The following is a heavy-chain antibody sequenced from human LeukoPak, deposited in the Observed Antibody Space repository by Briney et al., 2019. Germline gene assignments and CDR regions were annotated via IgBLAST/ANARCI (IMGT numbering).Heavy chain of an antibody. CDR2: MNPNSGNT. Sequence: ASVKVSCKASGYTITSYDINWVRQATGQGLEWMGWMNPNSGNTGYAQKFQGRVTMTRNTSISTAYMELSSLRAEDTAVYYCARNIVGASAFDYWGQGTLVTVSS. CDR1: GYTITSYD. D-gene: IGHD1-26*01. CDR3: ARNIVGASAFDY. V-gene: IGHV1-8*01. J-gene: IGHJ4*02.